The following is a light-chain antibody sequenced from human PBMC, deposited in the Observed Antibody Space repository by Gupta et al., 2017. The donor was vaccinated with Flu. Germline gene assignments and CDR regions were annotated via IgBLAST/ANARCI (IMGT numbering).Light chain of an antibody. CDR3: NSRDSTENHQGV. CDR2: AEN. Sequence: SSDLPQYPAVSFAFGQTVRITCQGDSLRNSYASWYQHKPGQAPILVLYAENMRPSGIPDRFSGSSSGNTATLTITGVQAEDEADYYGNSRDSTENHQGVFGGGTKLTVL. CDR1: SLRNSY. J-gene: IGLJ3*02. V-gene: IGLV3-19*01.